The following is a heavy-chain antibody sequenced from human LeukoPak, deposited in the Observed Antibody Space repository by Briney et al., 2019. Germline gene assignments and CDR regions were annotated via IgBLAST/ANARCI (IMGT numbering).Heavy chain of an antibody. Sequence: PGGSLRLSCAASGFTFSSYGMHWVRQAPGKGLEWVSAISGSGGSTYYADSVKGRFTISRDNSKNTLYLQMNSLRAEDTAVYYCAKSPNPPRITMIVVVIMGNFDYWGQGTLVTVSS. CDR2: ISGSGGST. CDR1: GFTFSSYG. D-gene: IGHD3-22*01. V-gene: IGHV3-23*01. J-gene: IGHJ4*02. CDR3: AKSPNPPRITMIVVVIMGNFDY.